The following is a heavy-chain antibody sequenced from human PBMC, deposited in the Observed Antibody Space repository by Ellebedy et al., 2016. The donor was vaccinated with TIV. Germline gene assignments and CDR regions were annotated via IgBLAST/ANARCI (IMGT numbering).Heavy chain of an antibody. CDR2: IYYSGST. CDR3: ARAPHYQDTRGHHNWFDP. Sequence: SETLSLTXTVSGGSISSSSYYWGWIRQPPGKGLEWIGYIYYSGSTNYNPSLKSRVTISVDTSKNQFSLKLSSVTAADTAVYYCARAPHYQDTRGHHNWFDPWGQGTLVTVSS. V-gene: IGHV4-61*05. CDR1: GGSISSSSYY. J-gene: IGHJ5*02. D-gene: IGHD3-22*01.